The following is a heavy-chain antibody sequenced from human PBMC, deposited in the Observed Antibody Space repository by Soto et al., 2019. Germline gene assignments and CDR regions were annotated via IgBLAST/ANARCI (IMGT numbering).Heavy chain of an antibody. J-gene: IGHJ6*02. CDR3: AKSPNPVSATPSCYSVDV. Sequence: QVQLVQSGAEVKKPVSSVQVSCKASGVSFTSLIIPWVRQAPGQGLEWMGRIIHVLGVEYYAQKFQGRVTMTADKSTTTAYMELTSLTSEDTAVYYCAKSPNPVSATPSCYSVDVWGRGTKVTVSS. D-gene: IGHD2-15*01. CDR1: GVSFTSLI. CDR2: IIHVLGVE. V-gene: IGHV1-69*02.